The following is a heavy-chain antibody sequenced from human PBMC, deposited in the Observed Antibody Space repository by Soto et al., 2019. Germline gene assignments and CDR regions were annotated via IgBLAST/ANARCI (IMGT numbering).Heavy chain of an antibody. CDR1: GGTFSSYA. CDR3: ARGYCSGGSCYYFYYYGMDG. J-gene: IGHJ6*02. D-gene: IGHD2-15*01. CDR2: IIPIFGTA. V-gene: IGHV1-69*13. Sequence: SVKVSCKASGGTFSSYAISWVRQAPGQGLEWMGGIIPIFGTANYAQKFQGRVTITADESTSTAYMELSSLRSEDTAVYYCARGYCSGGSCYYFYYYGMDGWGQGTTVTFSS.